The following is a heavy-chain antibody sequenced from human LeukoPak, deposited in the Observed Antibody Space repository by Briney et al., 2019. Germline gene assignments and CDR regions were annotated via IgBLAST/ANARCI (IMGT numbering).Heavy chain of an antibody. J-gene: IGHJ4*02. CDR2: IYTSGST. Sequence: SETLSLTCTVSGGSISSGSYYWSWIRQPAGKGLEWIGRIYTSGSTNYNPSLKSRVTMSVDTSKNQFSLNLSSVTAADTAVYYCASLSNDYDTSGYFLLYWGQGTLVTVSS. CDR1: GGSISSGSYY. D-gene: IGHD3-22*01. V-gene: IGHV4-61*02. CDR3: ASLSNDYDTSGYFLLY.